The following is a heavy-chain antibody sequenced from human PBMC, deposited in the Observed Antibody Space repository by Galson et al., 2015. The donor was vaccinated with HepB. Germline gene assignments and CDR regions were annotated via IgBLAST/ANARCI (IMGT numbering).Heavy chain of an antibody. J-gene: IGHJ4*02. CDR2: INTRTGNP. V-gene: IGHV7-4-1*02. CDR3: ARDVTTATFDY. CDR1: GYTFSRYA. D-gene: IGHD4-17*01. Sequence: SCKASGYTFSRYAMNWVRQAPGKGLEWMGWINTRTGNPTYVQGFTGRFVFSLDTSVSTAYLQTNTLRAEDTAVYYCARDVTTATFDYWGQGTLVTVSS.